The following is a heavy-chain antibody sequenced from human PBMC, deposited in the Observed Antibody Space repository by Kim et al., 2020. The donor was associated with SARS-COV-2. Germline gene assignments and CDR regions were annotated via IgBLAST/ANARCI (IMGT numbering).Heavy chain of an antibody. J-gene: IGHJ6*02. CDR3: ARGGTTSLLSPTLWDV. V-gene: IGHV3-21*04. CDR1: GFTFSSYS. D-gene: IGHD1-1*01. Sequence: GGSLRLSCAASGFTFSSYSMNWVRQAPGKGLEWVSSISSGNSYIYYADSVKGRVTISRDNARNSLYLQMNSLRAEDTAVYYCARGGTTSLLSPTLWDVWGQGTTVTVSS. CDR2: ISSGNSYI.